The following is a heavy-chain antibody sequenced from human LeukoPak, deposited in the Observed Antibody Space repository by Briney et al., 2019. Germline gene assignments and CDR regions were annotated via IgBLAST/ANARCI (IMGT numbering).Heavy chain of an antibody. CDR1: GDSISSHNYY. D-gene: IGHD2-21*02. CDR3: ARGGDWQPLDAFDI. J-gene: IGHJ3*02. V-gene: IGHV4-39*07. CDR2: IYYSGST. Sequence: PSETLSLTCTVSGDSISSHNYYWGWIRQPPGKGLEWIGSIYYSGSTYYNPSLKSRVTTSVDTSKNQFSLKLSSVTAADTAVYYCARGGDWQPLDAFDIWGQGTMVTVSS.